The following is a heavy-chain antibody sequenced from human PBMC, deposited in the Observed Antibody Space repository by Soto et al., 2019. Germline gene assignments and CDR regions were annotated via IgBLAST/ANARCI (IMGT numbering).Heavy chain of an antibody. V-gene: IGHV3-48*02. Sequence: VQLVETGGGLAQPGGSLRLSCAASGFTFNSFSMSWVRQAPGKGLEWVSYISSGVSTIYYADSVKGRFTISRDNAKNSLFLKMNSLRDEDTALYYCARDYDFWSGYYTGIMDSWGQGTLVTVSS. CDR2: ISSGVSTI. CDR3: ARDYDFWSGYYTGIMDS. J-gene: IGHJ4*02. CDR1: GFTFNSFS. D-gene: IGHD3-3*01.